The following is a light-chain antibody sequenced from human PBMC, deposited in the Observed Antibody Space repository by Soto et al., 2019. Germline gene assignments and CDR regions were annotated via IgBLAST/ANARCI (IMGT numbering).Light chain of an antibody. CDR1: SSDVGGYNY. CDR2: DVS. V-gene: IGLV2-14*03. Sequence: QPVLTQPASVSGSPGQSITISCTGTSSDVGGYNYVSWYQQHTGKAPKLMIFDVSDRPSGVSDRCSGSKSGNTASLTISGLQAEDEADYYCSSYTTSSTYVFGTGTKLTVL. CDR3: SSYTTSSTYV. J-gene: IGLJ1*01.